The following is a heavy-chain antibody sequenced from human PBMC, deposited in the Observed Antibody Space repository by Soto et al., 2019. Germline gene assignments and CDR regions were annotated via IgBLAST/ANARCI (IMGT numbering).Heavy chain of an antibody. CDR2: ISGSGGST. Sequence: GGSLRLSCAASGFTFSSYAMSWVRQAPGKGLEWVSAISGSGGSTYYADSVKGRFTISRDNSKNTLYLQMNSLRAEDTAVYYCANHGDCGGDCYFRGYYYGMDVWGQGTTVTVSS. J-gene: IGHJ6*02. D-gene: IGHD2-21*02. V-gene: IGHV3-23*01. CDR1: GFTFSSYA. CDR3: ANHGDCGGDCYFRGYYYGMDV.